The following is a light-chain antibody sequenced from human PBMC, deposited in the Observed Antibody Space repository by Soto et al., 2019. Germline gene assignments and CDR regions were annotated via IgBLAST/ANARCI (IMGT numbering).Light chain of an antibody. V-gene: IGKV1-5*01. CDR1: QSISSW. J-gene: IGKJ1*01. CDR2: DAS. Sequence: IQMTHPPSTLFASEGERFTITSRASQSISSWLAWYQQKPGKAPKLLIYDASSLESGVPSRFSGSGSGTEFTLTISSLQPDDFATYYCQQYNSYWTFGQGTKVDIK. CDR3: QQYNSYWT.